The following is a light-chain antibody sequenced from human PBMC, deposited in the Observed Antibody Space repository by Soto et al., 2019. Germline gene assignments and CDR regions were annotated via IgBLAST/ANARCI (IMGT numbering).Light chain of an antibody. CDR3: QQYNNWPPIN. J-gene: IGKJ5*01. CDR1: QSVSSN. CDR2: GAS. Sequence: EIVITQSPATRSVSPVERATLSCRASQSVSSNLAWYQQKPGQAPRLLIYGASTRATGIPARFSGSGSGTEFTLTISSLQSEDFAVYYCQQYNNWPPINCGQGTRREIK. V-gene: IGKV3-15*01.